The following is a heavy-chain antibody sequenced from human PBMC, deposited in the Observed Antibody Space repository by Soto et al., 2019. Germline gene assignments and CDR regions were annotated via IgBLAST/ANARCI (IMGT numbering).Heavy chain of an antibody. CDR1: GGSISSGGYS. Sequence: SETLSLTCAVSGGSISSGGYSWSWIRQPPGKGLKWIGYMYHSGSTYYNPSLKSRVTISIDRSKNQFSLKLSSVTAADTAVYYCARGMTTVTTLDDWGQGTLVT. CDR2: MYHSGST. J-gene: IGHJ4*02. CDR3: ARGMTTVTTLDD. V-gene: IGHV4-30-2*01. D-gene: IGHD4-4*01.